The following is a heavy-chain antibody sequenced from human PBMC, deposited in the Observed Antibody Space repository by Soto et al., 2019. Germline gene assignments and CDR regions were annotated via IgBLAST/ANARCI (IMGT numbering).Heavy chain of an antibody. CDR2: IYDSGST. V-gene: IGHV4-4*07. J-gene: IGHJ6*02. Sequence: SETLSLTCTVSGGSISSYYWSWIRQPAGKGLEWIGRIYDSGSTNYNPSLKSRLTMLVDTSKNQSSLKLSSVTAADTAVYYCAREVYGSSTNGYHYYYSMDVWGQGATVTVSS. CDR3: AREVYGSSTNGYHYYYSMDV. D-gene: IGHD2-2*01. CDR1: GGSISSYY.